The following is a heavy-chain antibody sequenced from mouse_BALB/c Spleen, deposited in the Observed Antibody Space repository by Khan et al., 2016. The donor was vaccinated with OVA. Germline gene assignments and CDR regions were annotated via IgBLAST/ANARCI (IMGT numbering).Heavy chain of an antibody. V-gene: IGHV3-2*02. J-gene: IGHJ2*01. Sequence: VQLKESGPGLVKPSQSLSLTCTVTGYSITSDYAWNWIRQFPGNKLEWMGYISYSGNTKYNPSLKSRFSITRDTSKNQFFLQLNSVTIEDTATEYCARVYGRDCDYWGQGTTLTVSS. CDR3: ARVYGRDCDY. D-gene: IGHD1-1*01. CDR1: GYSITSDYA. CDR2: ISYSGNT.